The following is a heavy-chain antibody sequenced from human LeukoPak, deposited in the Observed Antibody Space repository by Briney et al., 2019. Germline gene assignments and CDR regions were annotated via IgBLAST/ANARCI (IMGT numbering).Heavy chain of an antibody. D-gene: IGHD3-10*01. J-gene: IGHJ6*03. CDR3: ARPPRNYYGRARGHYMDV. CDR1: GGSFSGYY. CDR2: INHSGST. Sequence: PSETLSLTCAVYGGSFSGYYWSWIRQPPGKGLEWIGEINHSGSTNYNPSLKSRVTISVDTSKNQFSLKLSSVTAADTAVYYCARPPRNYYGRARGHYMDVWGKGTTVTVSS. V-gene: IGHV4-34*01.